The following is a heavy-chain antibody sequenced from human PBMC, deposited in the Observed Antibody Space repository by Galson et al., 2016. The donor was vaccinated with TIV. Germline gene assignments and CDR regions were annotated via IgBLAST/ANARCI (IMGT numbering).Heavy chain of an antibody. CDR3: AKCRNTAMDAYYYYYCLDV. CDR2: IIPLFGEA. J-gene: IGHJ6*02. V-gene: IGHV1-69*13. CDR1: GDTFSSFV. Sequence: SVKVSCKASGDTFSSFVISWVRQAPGQGLEWMGGIIPLFGEAHYAQKFQGRVTISADESKSTVYMELSGLRSGDPAIYYCAKCRNTAMDAYYYYYCLDVWGQGTTVTVSS. D-gene: IGHD5-18*01.